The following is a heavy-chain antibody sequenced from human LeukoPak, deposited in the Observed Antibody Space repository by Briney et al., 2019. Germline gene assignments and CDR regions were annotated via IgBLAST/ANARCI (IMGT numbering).Heavy chain of an antibody. CDR3: ARDYPGYCSSTSCSVGLFDY. D-gene: IGHD2-2*01. CDR1: GYTFTSNY. J-gene: IGHJ4*02. Sequence: GASVKVSCKASGYTFTSNYIHWVRQAPGQGLEWMGTINPSGGSTTFAQKFQGRVTMTTDTSTSTAYMELRSLRSDDTAVYYCARDYPGYCSSTSCSVGLFDYWGQGTLVTVSS. V-gene: IGHV1-46*01. CDR2: INPSGGST.